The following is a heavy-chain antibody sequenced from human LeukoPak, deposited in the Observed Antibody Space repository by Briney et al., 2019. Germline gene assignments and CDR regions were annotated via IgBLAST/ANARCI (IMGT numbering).Heavy chain of an antibody. CDR2: ITGSGGIT. CDR1: EFTFSNYA. CDR3: AKWGDYDVLTGYYVSDY. J-gene: IGHJ4*02. V-gene: IGHV3-23*01. D-gene: IGHD3-9*01. Sequence: PGGSLRLSCAASEFTFSNYAMSWVRQAPGKGLEWVSAITGSGGITSYADSVKGRFTISRDNSKNTVFLQMNSLRAEDTAVYYCAKWGDYDVLTGYYVSDYWGQGTLVTVSS.